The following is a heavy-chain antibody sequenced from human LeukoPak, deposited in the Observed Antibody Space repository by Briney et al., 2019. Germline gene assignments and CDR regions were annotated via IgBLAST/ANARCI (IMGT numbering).Heavy chain of an antibody. CDR3: ARGAVAGYNWFDP. CDR2: INPNSGGT. V-gene: IGHV1-2*02. J-gene: IGHJ5*02. D-gene: IGHD6-19*01. Sequence: ASVKVSCKASGGTFSSYAISWVRQAPGQGLEWMGWINPNSGGTNYAQKFQGRVTMTRDTSISTAYMELSRLRSDDTAVYYCARGAVAGYNWFDPWGQGTLVTVSS. CDR1: GGTFSSYA.